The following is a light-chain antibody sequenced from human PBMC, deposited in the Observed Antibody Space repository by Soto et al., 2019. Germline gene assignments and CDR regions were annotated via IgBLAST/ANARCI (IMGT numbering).Light chain of an antibody. Sequence: SYELTQPSSVSVSPGQTARITCSGDVLAKKYARWFQQKPGQAPVLVIYKDTERPSGIPERFSGSSSGTTVTLTISGAQVEDEADYYCYSAADYHLVFGGGTKLTVL. CDR2: KDT. V-gene: IGLV3-27*01. CDR3: YSAADYHLV. CDR1: VLAKKY. J-gene: IGLJ2*01.